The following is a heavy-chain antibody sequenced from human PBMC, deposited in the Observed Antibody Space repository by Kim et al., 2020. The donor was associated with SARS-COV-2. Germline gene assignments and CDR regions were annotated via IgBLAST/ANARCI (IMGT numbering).Heavy chain of an antibody. V-gene: IGHV1-3*01. Sequence: ASVKVSCKASGYTFTSYAMHWVRQAPGQRLEWMGWINAGNGNTKYSQKFQGRVTITRDTSASTAYMELSSLRSEDTAVYYCARVKFYYCTNGVCPVDYWGQGTLVTVSS. CDR3: ARVKFYYCTNGVCPVDY. CDR1: GYTFTSYA. J-gene: IGHJ4*02. CDR2: INAGNGNT. D-gene: IGHD2-8*01.